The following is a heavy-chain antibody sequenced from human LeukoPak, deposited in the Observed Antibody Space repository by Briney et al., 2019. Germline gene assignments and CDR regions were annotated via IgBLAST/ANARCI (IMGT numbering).Heavy chain of an antibody. CDR1: GGSTSSGDYY. CDR2: IYYSGST. J-gene: IGHJ4*02. V-gene: IGHV4-30-4*08. D-gene: IGHD5-12*01. Sequence: SQTLSLTCTVSGGSTSSGDYYWRWVRQPPGTGVEWVGYIYYSGSTYYNPSLKSRVTISVDTSKNLFSLKLSSVTAADTAVYYCAGNLVATSSIDYWGQGTLVTVSS. CDR3: AGNLVATSSIDY.